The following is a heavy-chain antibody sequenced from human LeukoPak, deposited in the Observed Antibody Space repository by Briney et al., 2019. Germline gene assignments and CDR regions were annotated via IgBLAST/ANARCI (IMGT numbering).Heavy chain of an antibody. V-gene: IGHV3-30*04. CDR3: ARGSSSWYYFDY. CDR2: ISYDGSNK. CDR1: GFTFSSYA. J-gene: IGHJ4*02. D-gene: IGHD6-13*01. Sequence: GGSLRLSCAASGFTFSSYAMHWVRQAPGKGLEWVAVISYDGSNKYYADSVKGRFTISRDNSKNTVYLQMNSLRGEDTAVYYCARGSSSWYYFDYWGQGTLVTVSS.